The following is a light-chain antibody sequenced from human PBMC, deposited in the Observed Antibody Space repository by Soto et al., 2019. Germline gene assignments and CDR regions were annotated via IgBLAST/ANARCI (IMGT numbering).Light chain of an antibody. CDR2: GAS. J-gene: IGKJ3*01. V-gene: IGKV3-20*01. CDR1: QSVSSNS. Sequence: EIVLTQSPGTLSLSPGERATLSCRASQSVSSNSLAWYQQKPGQAPGLLIYGASSRAIGIPNRFRGSGSGTDFTLTIDRLEPEDFAVYYCQQYGDSRFIFGPGTKVDI. CDR3: QQYGDSRFI.